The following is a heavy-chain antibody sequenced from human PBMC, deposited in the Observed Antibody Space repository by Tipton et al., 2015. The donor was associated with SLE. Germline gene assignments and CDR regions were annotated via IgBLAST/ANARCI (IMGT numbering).Heavy chain of an antibody. V-gene: IGHV3-48*02. CDR1: GFTFSSYS. CDR2: ISSSSSTI. Sequence: GSLRLSCAASGFTFSSYSMNWVRQAPGKGLEWVSYISSSSSTIYYADSVKGRFTISRDNAKNSLYLQMNSLRDEDTAVYYCAREGICSGGSCFLYFDYWGQGALFTVSS. CDR3: AREGICSGGSCFLYFDY. D-gene: IGHD2-15*01. J-gene: IGHJ4*02.